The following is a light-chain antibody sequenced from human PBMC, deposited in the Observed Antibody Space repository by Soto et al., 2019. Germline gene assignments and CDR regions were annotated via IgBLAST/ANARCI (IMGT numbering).Light chain of an antibody. V-gene: IGLV1-40*01. CDR2: GNS. CDR3: QSYDSSLSGHVV. J-gene: IGLJ2*01. Sequence: HSVLTQPPSVSGAPGQRVTISCTGSSSNIGAGYDVHWYQQLPGTAPKLLIYGNSNRPSGVPDRFSGSKSGTSASLAITGLQAEDEADYYGQSYDSSLSGHVVFGGGTKLTVL. CDR1: SSNIGAGYD.